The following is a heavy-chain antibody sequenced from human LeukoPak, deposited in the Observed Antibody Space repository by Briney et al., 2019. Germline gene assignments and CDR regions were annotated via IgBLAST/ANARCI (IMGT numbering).Heavy chain of an antibody. CDR3: ARSGLELWFGELLGRGYYGMDV. D-gene: IGHD3-10*01. CDR1: GGSISSYY. J-gene: IGHJ6*02. CDR2: IYYSGST. Sequence: PSETLSVTCTVSGGSISSYYWSWIRQPPGKGLEWIGYIYYSGSTNYNPSLKSRVTISVDTSKNQFSLKLSSVTAADTAVYYCARSGLELWFGELLGRGYYGMDVWGQGTTVTVSS. V-gene: IGHV4-59*01.